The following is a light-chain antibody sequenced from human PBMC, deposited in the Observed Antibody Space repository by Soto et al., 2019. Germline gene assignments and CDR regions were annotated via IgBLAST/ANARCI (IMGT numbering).Light chain of an antibody. CDR3: SSYTSTRTYV. CDR1: SSDAGGYNF. V-gene: IGLV2-14*01. J-gene: IGLJ1*01. Sequence: QSVLTQPASVSGSPGQSVTISCTGTSSDAGGYNFVSWYRQLPGEAPKLILYAVSDRPSGVSDRFSGSKSGDTASLTVSGLTAEDEADYYCSSYTSTRTYVFGKGTKGTV. CDR2: AVS.